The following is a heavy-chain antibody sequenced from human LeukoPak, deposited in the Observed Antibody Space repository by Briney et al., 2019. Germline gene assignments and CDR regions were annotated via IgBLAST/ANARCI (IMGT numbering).Heavy chain of an antibody. CDR3: AKWTETWIQLWNGMDV. D-gene: IGHD5-18*01. J-gene: IGHJ6*02. V-gene: IGHV3-23*01. CDR1: GLCFTNYV. CDR2: LSGGGSNT. Sequence: GCALRLSCVRCGLCFTNYVMMWVHQAPGKGLEWVSTLSGGGSNTYYADSVKGRFTISRDTSKNTLYLQMNSLRAEDTAVDYCAKWTETWIQLWNGMDVWGQGTTVTVSS.